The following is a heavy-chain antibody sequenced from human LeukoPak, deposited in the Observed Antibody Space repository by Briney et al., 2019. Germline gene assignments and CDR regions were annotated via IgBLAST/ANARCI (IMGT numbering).Heavy chain of an antibody. J-gene: IGHJ4*02. V-gene: IGHV3-21*01. CDR1: GFIFSMYS. D-gene: IGHD3-22*01. CDR3: ARLITDYGNFDY. Sequence: GGSLRLSCAASGFIFSMYSMNWIRQAPAKGLEWVSSISSSGSSIYYADSVKGRFTISRDNAKNSLYLQMNSLRAEDTAVYYCARLITDYGNFDYWGQGTLVTVSS. CDR2: ISSSGSSI.